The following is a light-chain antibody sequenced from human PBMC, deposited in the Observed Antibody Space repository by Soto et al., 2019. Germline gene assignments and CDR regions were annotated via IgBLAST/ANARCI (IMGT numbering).Light chain of an antibody. V-gene: IGKV1-39*01. Sequence: DIQMTQSPSSLSASVGDRVTITCRASQSISSYLNWYQQKPRKAPKLLIYAASSLESGVPSRVIRSGSGTDFTLTISSLQPEDFEAYYCQQCYSNPRTISLGTKVDI. CDR2: AAS. J-gene: IGKJ3*01. CDR3: QQCYSNPRT. CDR1: QSISSY.